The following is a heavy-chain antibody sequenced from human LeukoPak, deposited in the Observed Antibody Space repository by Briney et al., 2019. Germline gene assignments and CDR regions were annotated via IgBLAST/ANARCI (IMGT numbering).Heavy chain of an antibody. J-gene: IGHJ3*02. CDR2: ISGSGGST. CDR1: GFTFSSYA. D-gene: IGHD3-22*01. V-gene: IGHV3-23*01. Sequence: PGGSLRLSCAASGFTFSSYAMSWVRQAPGKGLEWVSAISGSGGSTYYADSVKGRFTISRDNSKNTLYLQMNSLRAEDTAVYYCAKDRRPLYDSSPSDAFDIWGQGTMVTVSS. CDR3: AKDRRPLYDSSPSDAFDI.